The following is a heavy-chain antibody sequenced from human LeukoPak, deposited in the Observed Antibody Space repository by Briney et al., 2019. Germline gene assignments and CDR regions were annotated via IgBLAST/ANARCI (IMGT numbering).Heavy chain of an antibody. J-gene: IGHJ4*02. CDR1: GFTFSTYS. V-gene: IGHV3-21*01. CDR3: ARIYGGNSGGFDY. Sequence: AGSLRLSCAVSGFTFSTYSMTWVRQAPGKGLEWVSSITASSSYIYYADSVKGRFTISRDNAKNSLYLQMSSLRAEDTAVYYCARIYGGNSGGFDYWGQGALVTVSS. D-gene: IGHD4-23*01. CDR2: ITASSSYI.